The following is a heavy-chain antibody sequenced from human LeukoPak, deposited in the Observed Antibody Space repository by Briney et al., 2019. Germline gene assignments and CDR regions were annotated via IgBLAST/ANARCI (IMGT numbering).Heavy chain of an antibody. CDR1: GFIFNNYW. J-gene: IGHJ4*02. CDR3: VRDLGGCSGDCHPY. CDR2: IIGEGHDR. V-gene: IGHV3-7*01. Sequence: PGGSLRLSCAGSGFIFNNYWMGWVRQAPGKWLQWVASIIGEGHDRHYVDSVKGRFTISRDNAKNSLFLQMDSLRVEDTAVYYCVRDLGGCSGDCHPYWGQGVLVTVSS. D-gene: IGHD2-21*01.